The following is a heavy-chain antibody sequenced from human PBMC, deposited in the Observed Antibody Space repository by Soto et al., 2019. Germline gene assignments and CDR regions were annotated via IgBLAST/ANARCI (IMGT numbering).Heavy chain of an antibody. CDR1: GGTFRNYA. Sequence: QVPLVQSGAEVKKPGSSVKVSCKASGGTFRNYAFNWVRQAPGQGLEWMGGIIPMFGTTNTAQRFQDRVTITADEFTSPAYVELTSLRSEDTAVYYCAKSAGTTTHDHYYYLVDVWGQGTTVTVS. CDR3: AKSAGTTTHDHYYYLVDV. CDR2: IIPMFGTT. V-gene: IGHV1-69*01. J-gene: IGHJ6*02. D-gene: IGHD1-1*01.